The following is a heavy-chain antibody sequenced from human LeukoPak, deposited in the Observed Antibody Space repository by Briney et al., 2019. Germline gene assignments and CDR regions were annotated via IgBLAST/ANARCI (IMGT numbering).Heavy chain of an antibody. Sequence: ASVTVSCKASGYTFTSYDINWVRQATGQGLEWLGYMNPNTGNTGYAQKFQARVTMTSDTSISTAYMELSSLRSEDTAMYYCATTLRNNPPWGQGTLVTVSS. V-gene: IGHV1-8*01. D-gene: IGHD5-12*01. CDR1: GYTFTSYD. J-gene: IGHJ4*02. CDR2: MNPNTGNT. CDR3: ATTLRNNPP.